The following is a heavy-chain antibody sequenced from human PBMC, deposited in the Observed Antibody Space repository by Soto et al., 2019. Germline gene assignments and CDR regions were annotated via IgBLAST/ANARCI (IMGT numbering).Heavy chain of an antibody. J-gene: IGHJ4*02. CDR1: GFTFSSYW. D-gene: IGHD6-19*01. CDR2: IKQDGSEK. Sequence: LRLSCAASGFTFSSYWMSWVRQAPGKGLEWVANIKQDGSEKYYVDSVKGRFTISRDNAKNSLYLQMNSLRAEDTAVYYCARDTSGWFYYFDYWGQGTLVTVSS. V-gene: IGHV3-7*03. CDR3: ARDTSGWFYYFDY.